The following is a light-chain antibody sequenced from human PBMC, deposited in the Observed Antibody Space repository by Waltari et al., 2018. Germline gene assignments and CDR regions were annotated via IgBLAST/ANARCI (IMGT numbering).Light chain of an antibody. Sequence: SYELTQPPSVSVSPGQTARITCSGDALPKKYAYWYQQKSGQAPVLVIYEDSKRPPGIPERFSGSNSGTMATLTISGAQVEDEADYYCYSTDSSGNLLWVFGGGTKLTVL. V-gene: IGLV3-10*01. CDR1: ALPKKY. J-gene: IGLJ3*02. CDR3: YSTDSSGNLLWV. CDR2: EDS.